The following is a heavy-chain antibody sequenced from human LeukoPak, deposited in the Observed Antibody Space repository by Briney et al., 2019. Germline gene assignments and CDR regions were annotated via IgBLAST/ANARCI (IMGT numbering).Heavy chain of an antibody. CDR1: GYTFTDYA. CDR3: ARNIVATIIFDS. Sequence: ASVKVSCKASGYTFTDYAMHWVRQAPGQRLEWMGWINTGNGDTKYSQKFQGRLTITRDTSASTAYMELNSLTSEDTNVYYCARNIVATIIFDSWGRGTLVTVSS. V-gene: IGHV1-3*04. D-gene: IGHD5-12*01. CDR2: INTGNGDT. J-gene: IGHJ4*02.